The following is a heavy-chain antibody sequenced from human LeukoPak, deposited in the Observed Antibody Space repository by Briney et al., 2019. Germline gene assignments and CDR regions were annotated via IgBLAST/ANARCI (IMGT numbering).Heavy chain of an antibody. V-gene: IGHV3-23*01. J-gene: IGHJ4*02. Sequence: PGGSLRLSCAASGFTFSGYTMNWVRQAPGKGLEWISTISHSGSTTHYADSVKGRFIISRDNSKNTLYLQMSSLRAEDTAVYYCGKDDWPNWGQGTLVTVSS. D-gene: IGHD2-21*01. CDR3: GKDDWPN. CDR1: GFTFSGYT. CDR2: ISHSGSTT.